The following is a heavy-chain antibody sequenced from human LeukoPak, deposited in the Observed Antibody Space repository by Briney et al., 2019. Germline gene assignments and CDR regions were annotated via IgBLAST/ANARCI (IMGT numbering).Heavy chain of an antibody. J-gene: IGHJ3*02. CDR3: ARDPTTVTKGLDI. Sequence: SDTLSLTCTVSGDSMNSHYWSWIRQPPGKGLEWIGYISYIGCTNYNPSLNSRVTISVDPSKNQFSLRLSSVPAAHTAVYYCARDPTTVTKGLDIWGQGTVVTVSS. CDR1: GDSMNSHY. V-gene: IGHV4-59*11. CDR2: ISYIGCT. D-gene: IGHD4-17*01.